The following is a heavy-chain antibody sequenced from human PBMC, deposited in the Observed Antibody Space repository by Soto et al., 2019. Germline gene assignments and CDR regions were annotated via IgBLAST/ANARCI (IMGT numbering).Heavy chain of an antibody. CDR2: ISTYTGNT. D-gene: IGHD3-10*01. CDR3: ARGYYYGSGRPTPGGMDV. V-gene: IGHV1-18*01. Sequence: ASVKVSCKASGYKFSSYAIHWVRQAPGQRLEWMGWISTYTGNTKYAQKLQGRVTMTTDTSTSTAYMELRSLRSDDTAVYYCARGYYYGSGRPTPGGMDVWGQGTTVTVSS. CDR1: GYKFSSYA. J-gene: IGHJ6*02.